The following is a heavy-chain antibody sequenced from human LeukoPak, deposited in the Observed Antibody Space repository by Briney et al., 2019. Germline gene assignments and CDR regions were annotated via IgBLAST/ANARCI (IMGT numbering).Heavy chain of an antibody. CDR3: AREDYYDSSGSNDY. CDR1: GFTVSSNE. CDR2: ISSGSSYI. J-gene: IGHJ4*02. V-gene: IGHV3-21*01. Sequence: PGGSLRLSCAASGFTVSSNEMSWVRQAPGKGLEWVSSISSGSSYIYYADSVKGRFTISRDNAKNSLYLQMNSLRAEDTAVYYCAREDYYDSSGSNDYWGQGTLVTVSS. D-gene: IGHD3-22*01.